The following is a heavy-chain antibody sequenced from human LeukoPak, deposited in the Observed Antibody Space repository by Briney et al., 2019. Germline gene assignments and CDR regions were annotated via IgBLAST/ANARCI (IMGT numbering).Heavy chain of an antibody. J-gene: IGHJ3*02. CDR3: AKDSGYSSGWYGNDAFDI. V-gene: IGHV1-69*13. D-gene: IGHD6-19*01. Sequence: SVKVSCKASGGTFSSYAISWVRQAPGQGLEWMGGIIPIFGTANYAQKFQGRVTITADESTSTAYMGLNSLRAEDTAVYYCAKDSGYSSGWYGNDAFDIWGQGTMVTVSS. CDR1: GGTFSSYA. CDR2: IIPIFGTA.